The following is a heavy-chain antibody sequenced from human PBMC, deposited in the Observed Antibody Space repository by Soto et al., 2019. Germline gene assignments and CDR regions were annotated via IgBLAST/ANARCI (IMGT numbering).Heavy chain of an antibody. CDR1: GFTFSSYA. V-gene: IGHV3-23*01. CDR2: ISGSGGST. CDR3: AKDPEYSSSSPIDY. Sequence: GGSLRLSCAASGFTFSSYAISWVRQAPGKGLEWVSAISGSGGSTYYADSVKGRFTISRDNSKNTLYLQMNSLRAEDTAVYYCAKDPEYSSSSPIDYWGQGTLVTVSS. J-gene: IGHJ4*02. D-gene: IGHD6-6*01.